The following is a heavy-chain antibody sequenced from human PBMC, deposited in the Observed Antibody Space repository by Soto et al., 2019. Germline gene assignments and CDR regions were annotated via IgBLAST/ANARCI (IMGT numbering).Heavy chain of an antibody. V-gene: IGHV3-30-3*01. Sequence: PGGSLRLSCAASGFTFSSYAMHWVRQAPGKGLEWVAVISYDGSNKYYADSVKGRFTISRDNSKNTLYLQMNSLRAEDTAVYYCARDWGLYSSPYYYGMDVWGQGTTVTVSS. J-gene: IGHJ6*02. CDR1: GFTFSSYA. CDR2: ISYDGSNK. D-gene: IGHD3-16*01. CDR3: ARDWGLYSSPYYYGMDV.